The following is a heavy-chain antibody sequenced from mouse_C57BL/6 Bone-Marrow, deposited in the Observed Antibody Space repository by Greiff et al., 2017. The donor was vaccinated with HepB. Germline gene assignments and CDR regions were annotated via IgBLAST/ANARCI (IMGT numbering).Heavy chain of an antibody. CDR1: GYAFSSSW. Sequence: QVQLQQSGPELVKPGASVKISCKASGYAFSSSWMNWVKQRPGKGLEWIGRIYPGDGDTNYNGKFKGKATLTADKSSSTAYMQLSSLTSEDSAVYFCARRRLFAFWGQGTMVTVSA. CDR2: IYPGDGDT. J-gene: IGHJ3*01. V-gene: IGHV1-82*01. CDR3: ARRRLFAF.